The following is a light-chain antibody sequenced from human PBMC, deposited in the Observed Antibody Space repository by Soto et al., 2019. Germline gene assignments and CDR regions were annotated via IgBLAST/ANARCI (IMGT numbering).Light chain of an antibody. CDR2: DAS. V-gene: IGKV3-15*01. CDR3: QQYNDWPRT. CDR1: QSVSSN. J-gene: IGKJ1*01. Sequence: EIVMTQSPATLSVSPGDRATLSCRASQSVSSNLAWYQQRPGQAPRLLMYDASTRATGIPARFSGRGSGTEFTLTISSLQSEDSAVFYCQQYNDWPRTFGQGTKVDIK.